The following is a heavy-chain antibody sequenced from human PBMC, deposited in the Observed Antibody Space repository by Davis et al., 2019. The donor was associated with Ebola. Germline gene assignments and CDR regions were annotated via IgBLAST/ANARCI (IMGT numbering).Heavy chain of an antibody. CDR1: GFTFSSYS. J-gene: IGHJ3*02. V-gene: IGHV3-48*02. Sequence: GESLKISCAASGFTFSSYSMNWVRQAPGKVLEWVSYNSSSSSTIYYADSVKGRFTISRDNAKNSLYLQMNSLRDEDTAVYYCARDVLDAFDIWGQGTMVTVSS. CDR3: ARDVLDAFDI. CDR2: NSSSSSTI. D-gene: IGHD2-8*01.